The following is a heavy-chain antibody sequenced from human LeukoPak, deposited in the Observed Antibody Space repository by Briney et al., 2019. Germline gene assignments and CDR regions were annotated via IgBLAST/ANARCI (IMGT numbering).Heavy chain of an antibody. CDR3: ARWSMATNGYYFDY. Sequence: PGRSLRLSCGVSGFTFDDCAMHWVRQVPGKGLEWVSGISWNSDTIDLADSVKGRFTISRDNAKNSLYLQMDSLRAEDTAVYYCARWSMATNGYYFDYWGQGTLVTVSS. J-gene: IGHJ4*02. CDR2: ISWNSDTI. V-gene: IGHV3-9*01. D-gene: IGHD5-24*01. CDR1: GFTFDDCA.